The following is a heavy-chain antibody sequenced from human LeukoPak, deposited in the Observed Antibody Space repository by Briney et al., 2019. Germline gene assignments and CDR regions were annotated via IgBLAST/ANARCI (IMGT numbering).Heavy chain of an antibody. CDR1: GGSISSGGSIGSFY. CDR3: ARPFGDLEAFDI. CDR2: IDAGGST. V-gene: IGHV4-61*02. Sequence: PSQTLSLTCTVSGGSISSGGSIGSFYWSWIRQPAGKGLEWIGRIDAGGSTNYNPSLRGRVTISVDTSKNQFSLKLSSVTAADTAVYYCARPFGDLEAFDIWGQGTMVTVSS. D-gene: IGHD3-10*01. J-gene: IGHJ3*02.